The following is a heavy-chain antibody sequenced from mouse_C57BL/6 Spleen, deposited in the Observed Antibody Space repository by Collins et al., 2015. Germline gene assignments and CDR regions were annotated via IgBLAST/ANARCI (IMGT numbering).Heavy chain of an antibody. D-gene: IGHD2-14*01. J-gene: IGHJ1*01. CDR3: ARDRYDWYFDV. CDR2: SRNKANDYTT. V-gene: IGHV7-1*02. CDR1: GFTFSDFY. Sequence: EVKLVESGGGLVQPGGSLRLSCATSGFTFSDFYMEWVRQPPGKRLEWIAASRNKANDYTTEYSASVKGRFIVSRDTSQSILYLQMNALRAEDTAIYYRARDRYDWYFDVWGAGTTVTVSS.